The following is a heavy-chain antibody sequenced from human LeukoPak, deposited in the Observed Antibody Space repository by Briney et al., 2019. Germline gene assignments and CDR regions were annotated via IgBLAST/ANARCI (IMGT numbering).Heavy chain of an antibody. Sequence: TLSLTCTVSGDSISSGDYYWSWIRQPAGKGLEWIGRISSSGSTNYNPSLKSRVTISVDTSKNQFSLTLGSVNAADTAVYYCARGPPDFYNSESYYNGYNWFDSWGQGTLVTVSS. V-gene: IGHV4-61*02. CDR2: ISSSGST. J-gene: IGHJ5*01. CDR3: ARGPPDFYNSESYYNGYNWFDS. CDR1: GDSISSGDYY. D-gene: IGHD3-10*01.